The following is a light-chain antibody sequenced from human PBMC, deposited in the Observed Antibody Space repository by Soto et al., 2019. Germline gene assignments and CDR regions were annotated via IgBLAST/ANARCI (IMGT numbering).Light chain of an antibody. Sequence: EIVLTQSTGTLSLSPGERATLSCRASQSVSSSYLAWYQQKPGQAPRLLIYGASSRATGIPDRFSGSGSGTDFTLTISRLEPEDFAVYYCQQYGSSLFGQGTRLRL. CDR1: QSVSSSY. J-gene: IGKJ5*01. CDR2: GAS. CDR3: QQYGSSL. V-gene: IGKV3-20*01.